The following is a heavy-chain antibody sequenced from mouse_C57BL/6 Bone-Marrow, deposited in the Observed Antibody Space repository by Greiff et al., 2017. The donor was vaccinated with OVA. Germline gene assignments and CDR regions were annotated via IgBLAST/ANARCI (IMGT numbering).Heavy chain of an antibody. D-gene: IGHD2-5*01. CDR3: ASGYYSNYYAMDY. CDR1: GFNIKNTY. CDR2: IDPANGNT. Sequence: VQLKESVAELVRPGASVKLSCTASGFNIKNTYMHWVKQRPEQGLEWIGRIDPANGNTKYAPKFQGKATITADTSSNTADLQLSSLTSEDTAIYYCASGYYSNYYAMDYWGQGTSVTVSS. V-gene: IGHV14-3*01. J-gene: IGHJ4*01.